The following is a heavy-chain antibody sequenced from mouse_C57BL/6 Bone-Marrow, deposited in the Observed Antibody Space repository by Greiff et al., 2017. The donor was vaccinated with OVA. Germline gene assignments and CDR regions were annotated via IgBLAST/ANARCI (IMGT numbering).Heavy chain of an antibody. CDR1: GYSITSGYY. J-gene: IGHJ3*01. D-gene: IGHD1-1*01. CDR2: ISYDGSN. CDR3: ARFYYGSY. Sequence: VQLQQSGPGLVKPSQSLSLTCSVTGYSITSGYYWNWIRQFPGNKLEWMGYISYDGSNNYNPSLKNRISITRDTSKNQFFLKLNSVTTEDTATYYCARFYYGSYWGQGTLVTVSA. V-gene: IGHV3-6*01.